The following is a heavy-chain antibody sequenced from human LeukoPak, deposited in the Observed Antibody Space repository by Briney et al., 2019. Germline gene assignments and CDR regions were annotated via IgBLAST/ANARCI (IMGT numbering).Heavy chain of an antibody. Sequence: GGSLRLSCAASGFTFSSYWMHWVRQAPEKGLVWVSRINSDGSSTSYADSVKGRFTISRDNAKNTLYLQMNSLRAEDTAVYYCVRGLGSSGFFDYWGQGTLVTVSS. V-gene: IGHV3-74*01. CDR2: INSDGSST. CDR1: GFTFSSYW. CDR3: VRGLGSSGFFDY. D-gene: IGHD3-22*01. J-gene: IGHJ4*02.